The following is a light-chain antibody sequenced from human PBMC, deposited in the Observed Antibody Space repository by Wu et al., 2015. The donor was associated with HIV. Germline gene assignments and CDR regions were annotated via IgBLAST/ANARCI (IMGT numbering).Light chain of an antibody. V-gene: IGKV1-5*03. CDR1: QSISSW. CDR3: QQYNSYVT. CDR2: KAS. J-gene: IGKJ3*01. Sequence: DIQMTQSPSTLSASVGDRVIITCRASQSISSWLAWYQQKPGKAPKLLIYKASNLESGVPSRISGSGSGTEFTLTISSLQPDDFATYYCQQYNSYVTFGPGTKVDIK.